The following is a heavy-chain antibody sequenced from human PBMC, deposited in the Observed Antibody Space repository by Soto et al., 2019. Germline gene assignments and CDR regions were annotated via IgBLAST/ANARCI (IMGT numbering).Heavy chain of an antibody. CDR1: GFTFSSQN. V-gene: IGHV3-48*01. J-gene: IGHJ6*02. CDR3: AKVMAGTAGPYYYYGMDV. D-gene: IGHD1-1*01. Sequence: PGGSLRLSCAASGFTFSSQNMNWVRQAPGKGLEWLSYISSGSNTIYYADSVKGRFTISRDNAKNSLYLQMNSLRAEDTAVYYCAKVMAGTAGPYYYYGMDVWGQGTTVTVSS. CDR2: ISSGSNTI.